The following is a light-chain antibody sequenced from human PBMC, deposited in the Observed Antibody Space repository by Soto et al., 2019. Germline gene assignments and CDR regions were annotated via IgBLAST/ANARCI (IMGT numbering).Light chain of an antibody. J-gene: IGLJ2*01. CDR2: SNN. V-gene: IGLV1-40*01. CDR1: SSNIGAGYD. Sequence: QSALTQPPSVSGAPGQRVTISCTGRSSNIGAGYDVYWYQQLPGAAPKLLISSNNYRPSGVPDRFSGSKSGTSASLAITGLEVEDEADYYCQSYDNNRRGVFGGGSKVTVL. CDR3: QSYDNNRRGV.